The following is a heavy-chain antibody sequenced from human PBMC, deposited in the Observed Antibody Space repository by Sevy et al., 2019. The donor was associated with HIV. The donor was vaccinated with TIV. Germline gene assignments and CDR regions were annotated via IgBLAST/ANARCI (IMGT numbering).Heavy chain of an antibody. J-gene: IGHJ6*02. CDR1: GFSFSNYW. CDR3: GGDCSSGSCLWGLDV. Sequence: GGSLRLSCAASGFSFSNYWMSWVRQAPGKGLEWVANIKRDGSERYYVASVKGRFTISRDNAKTSLYLQMHSLRAEDKAVDYCGGDCSSGSCLWGLDVWGQGTTVTVSS. D-gene: IGHD2-15*01. CDR2: IKRDGSER. V-gene: IGHV3-7*03.